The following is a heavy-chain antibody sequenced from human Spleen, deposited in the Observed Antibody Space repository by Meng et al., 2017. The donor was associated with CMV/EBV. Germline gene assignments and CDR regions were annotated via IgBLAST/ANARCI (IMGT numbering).Heavy chain of an antibody. J-gene: IGHJ6*02. CDR1: GYTFTGYY. Sequence: ASVKVSCKASGYTFTGYYMHWVRQAPGQGLEWMGWINPNTGVTNYAQKFQGRVTMTRDTSISTVYMELSRLRSNDTAVYYCARGVVVVVSATWYQCDMDVWSQGTTVTVSS. V-gene: IGHV1-2*02. CDR3: ARGVVVVVSATWYQCDMDV. D-gene: IGHD2-15*01. CDR2: INPNTGVT.